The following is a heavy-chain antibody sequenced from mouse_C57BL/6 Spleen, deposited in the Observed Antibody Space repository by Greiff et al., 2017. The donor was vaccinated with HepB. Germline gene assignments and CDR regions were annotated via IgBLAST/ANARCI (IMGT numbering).Heavy chain of an antibody. V-gene: IGHV1-26*01. D-gene: IGHD4-1*01. J-gene: IGHJ4*01. CDR3: ASGKHWGGGYYYAMDY. Sequence: VQLQQSGPELVKPGASVKISCKASGYTFTDYYMNWVKQSHGKSLEWIGDINPNNGGTSYNQKFKGKATLTVDKSSSTAYMELRSLTSEDSAVYYCASGKHWGGGYYYAMDYWGQGTSVTVSS. CDR2: INPNNGGT. CDR1: GYTFTDYY.